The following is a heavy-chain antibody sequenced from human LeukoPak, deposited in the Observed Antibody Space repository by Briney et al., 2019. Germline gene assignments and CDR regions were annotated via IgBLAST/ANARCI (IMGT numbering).Heavy chain of an antibody. D-gene: IGHD1-1*01. Sequence: ASVKVPCKASGYTFTSYDINWVRQATGQGLEWMGWMNPNSGNTGYAQKFQGRVTMTRNTSISTAYMELSSLRSEDTAVYYCARGRGRTDGGDYRGQGTLVTVSS. J-gene: IGHJ4*02. CDR1: GYTFTSYD. V-gene: IGHV1-8*01. CDR3: ARGRGRTDGGDY. CDR2: MNPNSGNT.